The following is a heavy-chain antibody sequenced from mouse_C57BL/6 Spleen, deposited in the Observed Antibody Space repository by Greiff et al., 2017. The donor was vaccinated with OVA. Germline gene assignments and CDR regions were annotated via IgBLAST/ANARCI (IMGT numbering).Heavy chain of an antibody. D-gene: IGHD1-1*01. CDR1: GYSFTSYY. Sequence: QVQLQQSGPELVKPGASVKISCKASGYSFTSYYIHWVKQRPGQGLEWIGWIYPGSGNTKYNEKFKGKATLTADTSSSTAYMQLSSLTSEDSAVYYCARGDYGSSYDYFDYWGQGTTLTVSS. CDR3: ARGDYGSSYDYFDY. J-gene: IGHJ2*01. V-gene: IGHV1-66*01. CDR2: IYPGSGNT.